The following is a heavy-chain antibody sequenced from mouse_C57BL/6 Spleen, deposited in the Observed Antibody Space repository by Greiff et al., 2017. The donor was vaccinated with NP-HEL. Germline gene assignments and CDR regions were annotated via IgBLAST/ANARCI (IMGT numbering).Heavy chain of an antibody. CDR3: AKILDYYAMDY. D-gene: IGHD5-1-1*01. J-gene: IGHJ4*01. Sequence: VQLQQSGGGLVKPGGSLKLSCAASGFTFSDYGMHWVRQAPEKGLEWVAYISSGSSTIYYADTVKGRFTISRDNAKNTLFLQMTSLRSEDTAMYYCAKILDYYAMDYWGQGTSVTVSS. CDR1: GFTFSDYG. CDR2: ISSGSSTI. V-gene: IGHV5-17*01.